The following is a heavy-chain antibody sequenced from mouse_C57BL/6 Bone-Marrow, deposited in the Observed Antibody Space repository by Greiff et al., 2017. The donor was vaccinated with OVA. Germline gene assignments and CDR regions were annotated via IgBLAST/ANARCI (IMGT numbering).Heavy chain of an antibody. CDR1: GFSLTSYG. Sequence: VQLQQSGPGLVQPSQSLSITCTVSGFSLTSYGVHWVRQSPGKGLEWLGVIWRGGSTDYNAAFMSRLSITKDNSKSQVFFKMNSLQADDTAIYYCAKNRDLGSPWFAYWGQGTLVTVSA. CDR3: AKNRDLGSPWFAY. CDR2: IWRGGST. V-gene: IGHV2-5*01. D-gene: IGHD3-3*01. J-gene: IGHJ3*01.